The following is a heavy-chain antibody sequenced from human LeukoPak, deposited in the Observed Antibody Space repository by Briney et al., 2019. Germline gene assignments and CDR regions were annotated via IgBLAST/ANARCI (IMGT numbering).Heavy chain of an antibody. CDR1: GFTFSDYY. J-gene: IGHJ4*02. CDR2: ISSSGSTT. D-gene: IGHD3-22*01. V-gene: IGHV3-11*01. CDR3: ARDISSYYYDSSGYYVDY. Sequence: GGSLRLSCAASGFTFSDYYMSWIRQAPGKGLEWVSYISSSGSTTYYADSVKGRFTISRDNAKNSLYLQMNSLRAEDTAVYYCARDISSYYYDSSGYYVDYWGQGTLVTVSS.